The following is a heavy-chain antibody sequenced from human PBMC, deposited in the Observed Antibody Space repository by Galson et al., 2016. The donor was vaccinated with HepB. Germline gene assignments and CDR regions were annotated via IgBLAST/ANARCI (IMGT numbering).Heavy chain of an antibody. CDR2: ISWKSDTI. D-gene: IGHD2/OR15-2a*01. Sequence: SLRLSCAGSGFSFDDYAMHWVRQAPGKGPEWVSGISWKSDTIDYADSVKGRFTISRDNAKNSLYLQMNSLRPDDTALYYCAKEIRTHRILDAFDMWGQGTMVTVSS. CDR3: AKEIRTHRILDAFDM. CDR1: GFSFDDYA. V-gene: IGHV3-9*01. J-gene: IGHJ3*02.